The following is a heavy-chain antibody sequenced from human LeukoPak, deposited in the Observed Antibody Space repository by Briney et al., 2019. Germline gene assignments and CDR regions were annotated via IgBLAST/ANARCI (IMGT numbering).Heavy chain of an antibody. D-gene: IGHD3-22*01. CDR3: ARGSGETGGYYYVY. CDR1: GGSLNRYA. V-gene: IGHV1-69*13. J-gene: IGHJ4*02. Sequence: GASVKVSCKASGGSLNRYAISWVRQAPGQGLEWMGGIIPIFGTANYAQKFQGRVTITAAESTRTAYMELRTLRSEDTAIYYCARGSGETGGYYYVYWGRGTPVTVSS. CDR2: IIPIFGTA.